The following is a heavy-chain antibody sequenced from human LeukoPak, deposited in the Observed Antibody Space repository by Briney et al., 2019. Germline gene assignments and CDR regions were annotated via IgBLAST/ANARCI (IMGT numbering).Heavy chain of an antibody. CDR3: ARETDSSGYWSSY. D-gene: IGHD3-22*01. CDR1: GGSISRSNW. V-gene: IGHV4-4*02. J-gene: IGHJ4*02. CDR2: IYHSGST. Sequence: SETLSLTCAVSGGSISRSNWWSWVRQPPGKGLEWIGEIYHSGSTNYNPSLKSRVTISVDKSKNQFSLKLSSVTAADTAVYYCARETDSSGYWSSYWGQGTLVTVSS.